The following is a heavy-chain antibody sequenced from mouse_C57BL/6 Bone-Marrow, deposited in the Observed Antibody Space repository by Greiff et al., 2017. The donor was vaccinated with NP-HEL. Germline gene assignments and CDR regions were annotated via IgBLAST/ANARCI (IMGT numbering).Heavy chain of an antibody. CDR2: IHPNSGST. CDR3: ARRVIYYYGSSPFAY. Sequence: QVQLQQPGAELVKPGASVKLSCKASGYTFTSYWMHWVKQRPGQGLEWIGMIHPNSGSTNYNEKFKSKATLTVDKSSSTAYMQLSSLTSEDSAVYYCARRVIYYYGSSPFAYWGQGTLVTVSA. J-gene: IGHJ3*01. CDR1: GYTFTSYW. D-gene: IGHD1-1*01. V-gene: IGHV1-64*01.